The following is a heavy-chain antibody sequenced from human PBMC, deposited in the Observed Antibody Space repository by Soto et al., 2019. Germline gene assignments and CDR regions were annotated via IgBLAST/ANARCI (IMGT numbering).Heavy chain of an antibody. D-gene: IGHD3-22*01. CDR1: GFTFTSSA. V-gene: IGHV1-58*01. CDR3: AAFLRHYYDSSRYYFDD. CDR2: IVVGSGNT. Sequence: SVKVSCKASGFTFTSSAVQWVRQARGQRLEWIGWIVVGSGNTNYAQKFQERVTITRDMSTSTAYMELSSLRSEDTAVYYCAAFLRHYYDSSRYYFDDWGQGTLVTVAS. J-gene: IGHJ4*02.